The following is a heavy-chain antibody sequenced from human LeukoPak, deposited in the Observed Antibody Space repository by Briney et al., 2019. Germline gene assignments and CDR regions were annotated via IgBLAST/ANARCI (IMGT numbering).Heavy chain of an antibody. V-gene: IGHV3-21*01. CDR3: ARGSGSSALNFDY. D-gene: IGHD2-15*01. CDR1: GFTFSSYS. CDR2: ISTSSSYI. J-gene: IGHJ4*02. Sequence: GGSLRLSCAASGFTFSSYSMNWVRQAPGKGLEWVSSISTSSSYISYADSVRGRFTISRDNTKDSLFLQMNSLRAEDTAVYYCARGSGSSALNFDYWGQGTLVTVSS.